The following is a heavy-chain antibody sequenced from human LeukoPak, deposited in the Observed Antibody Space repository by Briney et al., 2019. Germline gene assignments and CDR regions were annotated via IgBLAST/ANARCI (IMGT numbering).Heavy chain of an antibody. CDR3: ARLGCSGSSCYAVGDWFDP. CDR1: GGSISSSNW. Sequence: SETLSLTCTVSGGSISSSNWWSWVRQPPGKGLEWIGEIYHSGSTNYNPSLKSRVTISVDTSKNQFSLKLRSVTAADTAVYYCARLGCSGSSCYAVGDWFDPWGQGTLVTVSS. CDR2: IYHSGST. D-gene: IGHD2-15*01. J-gene: IGHJ5*02. V-gene: IGHV4-4*02.